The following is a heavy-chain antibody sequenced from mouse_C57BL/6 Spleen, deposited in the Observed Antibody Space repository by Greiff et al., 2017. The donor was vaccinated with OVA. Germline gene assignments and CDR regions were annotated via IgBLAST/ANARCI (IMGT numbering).Heavy chain of an antibody. CDR1: GYTFTGSW. Sequence: VQLQQSGAELVKPGASVKLSCKATGYTFTGSWMEWVKQRPGHGLEWIGEILPGSGSPNYTAQFKGTATFTADTSSNTAYMQLSSLTTEDSAIYDCERGGITTVVATDYWGQGTTRTVSA. J-gene: IGHJ2*01. CDR3: ERGGITTVVATDY. CDR2: ILPGSGSP. D-gene: IGHD1-1*01. V-gene: IGHV1-9*01.